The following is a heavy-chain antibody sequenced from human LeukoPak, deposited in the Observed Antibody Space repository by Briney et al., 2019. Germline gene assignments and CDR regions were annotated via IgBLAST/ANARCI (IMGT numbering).Heavy chain of an antibody. Sequence: QSGGSLRLSCAASGFTFSSYAMSWVRQAPGKGLEWVSAISGSGGSTYYADSVKGRFTISRDNSKNTLYLQMNSLRAEDTAVYYCAKGPLRNPTFFDYWGQGTLVTVSS. CDR3: AKGPLRNPTFFDY. CDR2: ISGSGGST. V-gene: IGHV3-23*01. D-gene: IGHD1-14*01. J-gene: IGHJ4*02. CDR1: GFTFSSYA.